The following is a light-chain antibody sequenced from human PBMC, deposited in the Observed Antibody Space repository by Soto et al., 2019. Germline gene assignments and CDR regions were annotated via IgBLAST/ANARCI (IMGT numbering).Light chain of an antibody. CDR3: QQRSNWPIT. CDR2: DAS. CDR1: QSFSSS. J-gene: IGKJ5*01. Sequence: VLTQSPATPSLSPGERATLSCRASQSFSSSLAWYQQKGGQAPRLLIYDASNRATGIPARFSASGSGTDFTLIISSLEPEDFAVYYCQQRSNWPITFGQGTRLEN. V-gene: IGKV3-11*01.